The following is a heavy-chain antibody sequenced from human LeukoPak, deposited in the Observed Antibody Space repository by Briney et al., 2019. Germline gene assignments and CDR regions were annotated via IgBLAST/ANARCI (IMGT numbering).Heavy chain of an antibody. CDR3: ARVPYCSGGSCNYYYYYGMDV. Sequence: PSETLSLTCAVYGGSLSGYYWSWTRQPPGKGLEWIGEINHSGSTNRNPSLKSRVTISVDTSKNQFSLKLSSVTAADTAVYYCARVPYCSGGSCNYYYYYGMDVWGQGTTVTVSS. CDR2: INHSGST. CDR1: GGSLSGYY. V-gene: IGHV4-34*01. J-gene: IGHJ6*02. D-gene: IGHD2-15*01.